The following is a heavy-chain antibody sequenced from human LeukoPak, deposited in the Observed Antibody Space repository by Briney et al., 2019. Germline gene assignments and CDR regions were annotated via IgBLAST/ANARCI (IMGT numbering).Heavy chain of an antibody. Sequence: GGSLRLSCAASGFTFSSYWMNWVRQAPGKGLEWVSYISSSSSTMYYADSVKGRFTISRDNAKNSLYLQMKSLRAEDTAVYYCARAEDSSGYYYLFDYWGQGTLVTVSS. J-gene: IGHJ4*02. D-gene: IGHD3-22*01. CDR2: ISSSSSTM. V-gene: IGHV3-48*04. CDR1: GFTFSSYW. CDR3: ARAEDSSGYYYLFDY.